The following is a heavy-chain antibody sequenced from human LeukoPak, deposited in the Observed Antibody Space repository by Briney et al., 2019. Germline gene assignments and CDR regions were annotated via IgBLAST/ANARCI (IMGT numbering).Heavy chain of an antibody. CDR3: ARAHRYTSGRDNWFDP. J-gene: IGHJ5*02. Sequence: ASVKVSCKASGYTFISYGISWVRQAPGQGLEWMGWISAYNGNTNYAQKFQGRVTMTTDTSTSTVYMELRSLRSDDTAVYYCARAHRYTSGRDNWFDPWGQGTLVTVSS. V-gene: IGHV1-18*01. CDR1: GYTFISYG. D-gene: IGHD6-19*01. CDR2: ISAYNGNT.